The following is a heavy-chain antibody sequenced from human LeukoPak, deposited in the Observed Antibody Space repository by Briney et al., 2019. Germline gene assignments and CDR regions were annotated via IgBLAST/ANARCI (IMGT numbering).Heavy chain of an antibody. V-gene: IGHV3-7*01. D-gene: IGHD1-14*01. CDR3: ARAGTTGSVDY. J-gene: IGHJ4*02. CDR2: INQDGGAK. Sequence: GGTLRLSCAASGFGFSFYGMSWVRQAPGKGLEWVANINQDGGAKYYVDSMKGRFTISRDNDKNSLYLQMNSLSADDTAVYYCARAGTTGSVDYWGQGTLVTVSS. CDR1: GFGFSFYG.